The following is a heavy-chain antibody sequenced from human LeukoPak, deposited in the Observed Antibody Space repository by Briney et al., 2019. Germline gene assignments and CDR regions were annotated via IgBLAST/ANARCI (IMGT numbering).Heavy chain of an antibody. D-gene: IGHD3/OR15-3a*01. Sequence: GGSLRLSCAASGFTFGDTWMNWVRQVPGQGLEWVANIKQDGSEKFYVASVKGRFTISRDNGKSSLYLQMNSLRAEDTALYYCAASYDMGWLIGYWGQGTLVTVSS. CDR3: AASYDMGWLIGY. CDR1: GFTFGDTW. V-gene: IGHV3-7*03. CDR2: IKQDGSEK. J-gene: IGHJ4*02.